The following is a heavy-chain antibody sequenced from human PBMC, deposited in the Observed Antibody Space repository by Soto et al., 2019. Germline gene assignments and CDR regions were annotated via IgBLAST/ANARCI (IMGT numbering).Heavy chain of an antibody. CDR2: IYYSGST. V-gene: IGHV4-39*01. Sequence: SETLSLTCTVSGGSISSSSYYWGWIRQPPGKGLEWIGSIYYSGSTYYNPSLKSRVTISVDTSKNQFSLKLSSVTAADTAVYYCARLAPTIVVVAAIDPWGQGTLVTVSS. CDR3: ARLAPTIVVVAAIDP. D-gene: IGHD2-15*01. CDR1: GGSISSSSYY. J-gene: IGHJ5*02.